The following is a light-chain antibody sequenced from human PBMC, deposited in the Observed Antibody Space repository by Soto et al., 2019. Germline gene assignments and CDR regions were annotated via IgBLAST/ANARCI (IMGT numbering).Light chain of an antibody. Sequence: DIQMTQSPSSLSASVGDTVTITCRASQGIGNYLAWYQQRPGKVPKLLISVASTLHSGVPSRFSGSGSGTDFTLTISSLQPEDVATYYCQKYNSFPWTFGHGTKVDI. CDR1: QGIGNY. CDR2: VAS. J-gene: IGKJ1*01. CDR3: QKYNSFPWT. V-gene: IGKV1-27*01.